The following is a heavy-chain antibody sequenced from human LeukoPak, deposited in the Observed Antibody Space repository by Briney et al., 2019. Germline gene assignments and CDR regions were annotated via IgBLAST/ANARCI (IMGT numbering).Heavy chain of an antibody. CDR3: ATGGATTS. CDR1: GFDFSHYG. CDR2: FSGTSTLT. J-gene: IGHJ4*02. D-gene: IGHD1-26*01. Sequence: GGSLRLSCAASGFDFSHYGMSWVRQSPGKGLEWVSTFSGTSTLTYYADSVKGRFTISRDDSKNVLYLQMNSLRDEDTAVYYCATGGATTSWGQGTLVTVSS. V-gene: IGHV3-23*01.